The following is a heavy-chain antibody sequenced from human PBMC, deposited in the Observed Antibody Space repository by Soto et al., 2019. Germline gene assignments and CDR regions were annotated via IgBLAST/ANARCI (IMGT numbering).Heavy chain of an antibody. CDR2: IYCSGST. D-gene: IGHD6-13*01. V-gene: IGHV4-39*01. Sequence: QLQLQESGPGLVKPSETLSLTCTVSGGSISSSSFHWGWIRQPPGKGLEWIGSIYCSGSTYYSPSLKTRVTISVDTSKNQFSLKLSSVTAADTAVYYCARRERAAGTDWWFDPWGQGTLVTVSS. CDR1: GGSISSSSFH. CDR3: ARRERAAGTDWWFDP. J-gene: IGHJ5*02.